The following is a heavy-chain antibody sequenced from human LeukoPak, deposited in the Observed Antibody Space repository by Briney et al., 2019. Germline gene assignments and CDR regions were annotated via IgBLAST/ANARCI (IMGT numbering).Heavy chain of an antibody. CDR2: IYDRGPA. CDR3: ARSRQASGLFNS. J-gene: IGHJ5*01. V-gene: IGHV4-30-2*01. D-gene: IGHD3-10*01. Sequence: NPSETLSLTCTDSGYAITSGGFSWNWIRQPPGKGLEWIGCIYDRGPAYYNPSLKSRFTISVDRPKNQFFLNVTSLTAADTVVYYCARSRQASGLFNSWGQGTLVVVSS. CDR1: GYAITSGGFS.